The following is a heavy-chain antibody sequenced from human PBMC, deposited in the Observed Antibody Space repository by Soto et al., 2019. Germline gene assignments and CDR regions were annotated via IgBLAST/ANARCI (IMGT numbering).Heavy chain of an antibody. CDR2: IYYSGST. D-gene: IGHD6-13*01. Sequence: SETLSLTCTVSGGSISSSSYYWGWIRQPPGKGLEWIGSIYYSGSTYYNPSLKSRVTISVDTSKNQFSLKLGSVTAADTAVYYCAGYSSRWYDFDYWGQGTLVTVSS. CDR3: AGYSSRWYDFDY. CDR1: GGSISSSSYY. J-gene: IGHJ4*02. V-gene: IGHV4-39*07.